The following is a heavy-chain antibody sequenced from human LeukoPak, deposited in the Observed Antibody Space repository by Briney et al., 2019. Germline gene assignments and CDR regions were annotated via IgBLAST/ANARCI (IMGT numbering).Heavy chain of an antibody. Sequence: SVKVSCKASGGTFSSYAISWVRQAPGQGLEWMGGIIPIFGTANYAQKFQGRVTITADKSTSTAYMELSSLRSEDTAVYYCARETDSGYDAGAYYYYGMDVWGKGTTVTVSS. V-gene: IGHV1-69*06. J-gene: IGHJ6*04. D-gene: IGHD5-12*01. CDR2: IIPIFGTA. CDR3: ARETDSGYDAGAYYYYGMDV. CDR1: GGTFSSYA.